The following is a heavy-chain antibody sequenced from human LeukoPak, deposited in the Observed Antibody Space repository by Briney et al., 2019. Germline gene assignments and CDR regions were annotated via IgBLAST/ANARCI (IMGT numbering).Heavy chain of an antibody. Sequence: SETLSLTCTVSGGSISSSSYYWGWIRQPPGKGLEWFGSIYYSGSTYYNPSLKSRVTISVDTSKNQFSLKLSSVTAADTAVYYCAASGLELDYWGQGTLVTVSS. CDR1: GGSISSSSYY. CDR3: AASGLELDY. V-gene: IGHV4-39*01. CDR2: IYYSGST. D-gene: IGHD1-1*01. J-gene: IGHJ4*02.